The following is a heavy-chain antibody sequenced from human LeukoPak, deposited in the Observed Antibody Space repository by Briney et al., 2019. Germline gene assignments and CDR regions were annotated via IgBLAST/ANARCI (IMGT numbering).Heavy chain of an antibody. D-gene: IGHD3-16*01. CDR2: IKSKTDGGTT. CDR3: TTHWYYDYVWGSSSKGS. CDR1: GFTFNNAW. V-gene: IGHV3-15*01. J-gene: IGHJ4*02. Sequence: PGGSLRLSCAASGFTFNNAWMRWVRQAPGKGLEWVGRIKSKTDGGTTDYAAPVKGRFTISRDDSKNTLYLQMSSLKTEDTAVYYCTTHWYYDYVWGSSSKGSGGQGTLVTVSS.